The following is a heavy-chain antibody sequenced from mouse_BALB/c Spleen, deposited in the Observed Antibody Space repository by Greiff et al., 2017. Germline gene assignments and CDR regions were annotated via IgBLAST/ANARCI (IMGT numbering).Heavy chain of an antibody. V-gene: IGHV2-9*02. Sequence: VKLMESGPGLVAPSQSLSITCTVSGFSLTSYGVHWVRQPPGKGLEWLGVIWAGGSTNYNSALMSRLSISKDNSKSQVFLKMNSLQTDDTAMYYCARDRGDYEGFAYWGQGTLVTVSA. CDR3: ARDRGDYEGFAY. CDR2: IWAGGST. J-gene: IGHJ3*01. CDR1: GFSLTSYG. D-gene: IGHD2-4*01.